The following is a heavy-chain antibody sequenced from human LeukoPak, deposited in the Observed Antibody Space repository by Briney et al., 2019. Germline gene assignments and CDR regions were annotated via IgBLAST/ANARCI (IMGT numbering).Heavy chain of an antibody. Sequence: SETLSLTCTISRGSIRSSSWTWIRQPPGKGPEWIGLILTSGTANYNPSLKSRVTMSLDTSKNHFSLNLTSVTAADTAVYYCTRVSYFDFWSGSYSSPPGDAFDIWGQGTMVTVSS. J-gene: IGHJ3*02. V-gene: IGHV4-4*07. CDR2: ILTSGTA. D-gene: IGHD3-3*01. CDR1: RGSIRSSS. CDR3: TRVSYFDFWSGSYSSPPGDAFDI.